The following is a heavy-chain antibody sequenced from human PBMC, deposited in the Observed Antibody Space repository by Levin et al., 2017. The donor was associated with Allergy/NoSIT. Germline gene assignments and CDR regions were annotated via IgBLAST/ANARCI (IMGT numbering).Heavy chain of an antibody. CDR3: ARGLPYDYVWGSYRYTRSWFDP. CDR2: INHSGST. Sequence: SQTLSLTCAVYGGSFSGYYWSWIRQPPGKGLEWIGEINHSGSTNYNPSLKSRVTISVDTSKNQFSLKMSSVTAADTAVYYCARGLPYDYVWGSYRYTRSWFDPWGQGTLVTVSS. J-gene: IGHJ5*02. V-gene: IGHV4-34*01. CDR1: GGSFSGYY. D-gene: IGHD3-16*02.